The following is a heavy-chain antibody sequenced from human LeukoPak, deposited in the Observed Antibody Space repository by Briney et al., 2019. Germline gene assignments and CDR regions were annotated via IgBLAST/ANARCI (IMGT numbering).Heavy chain of an antibody. CDR2: IWLDGNSK. Sequence: GGSLRLSCAASGFTFSSYGMHWVRQAPGKGLEWVAVIWLDGNSKYYADSVKGRFTISRDNSRNTLSLHMDSLRAEDTAVYYCARDQIDNSHYHYGMDVWGQGTTVTVSS. CDR1: GFTFSSYG. V-gene: IGHV3-33*01. J-gene: IGHJ6*02. D-gene: IGHD1-1*01. CDR3: ARDQIDNSHYHYGMDV.